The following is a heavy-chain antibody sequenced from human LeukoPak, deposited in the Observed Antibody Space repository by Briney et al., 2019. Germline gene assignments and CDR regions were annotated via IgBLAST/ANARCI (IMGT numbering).Heavy chain of an antibody. CDR2: IQRDGSVR. V-gene: IGHV3-7*01. Sequence: GGSLRLPWAASGFSFSNYWMSWVRQAPGKGLEWVASIQRDGSVRKYVDSVQGRFTVSRDNTKNSLYLQMNSLRADDTAVFYCARLSGDITVFDLWGQGTLVTVSS. J-gene: IGHJ4*02. CDR1: GFSFSNYW. D-gene: IGHD1-20*01. CDR3: ARLSGDITVFDL.